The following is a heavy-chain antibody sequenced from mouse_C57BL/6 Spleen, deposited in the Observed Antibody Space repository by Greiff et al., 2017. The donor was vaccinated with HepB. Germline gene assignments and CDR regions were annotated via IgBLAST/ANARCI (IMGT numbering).Heavy chain of an antibody. D-gene: IGHD2-4*01. Sequence: DVKLVESGGGLVKPGGSLKLSCAASGFTFSDYGMHWVRQAPEKGLEWVAYISSGSSTIYYADTVKGRFTISRDNAKNTLFLQMTSLRSEDTAMYYCAIYYDYDGGFAYWGQGTLVTVSA. CDR2: ISSGSSTI. CDR3: AIYYDYDGGFAY. CDR1: GFTFSDYG. J-gene: IGHJ3*01. V-gene: IGHV5-17*01.